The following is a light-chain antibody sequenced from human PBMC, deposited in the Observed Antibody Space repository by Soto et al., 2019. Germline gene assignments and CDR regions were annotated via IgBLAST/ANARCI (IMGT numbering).Light chain of an antibody. CDR3: QQYGSSPQT. CDR2: AAS. CDR1: QSGSSSY. J-gene: IGKJ1*01. V-gene: IGKV3-20*01. Sequence: EIVLTQSPGTLSLSPGERATLSCRASQSGSSSYLAWYQQKPGQAPRLLIYAASSRATGIPDRFSGSGSGTDFILTISRLEPEDFAVHYCQQYGSSPQTFGQGTKVDIK.